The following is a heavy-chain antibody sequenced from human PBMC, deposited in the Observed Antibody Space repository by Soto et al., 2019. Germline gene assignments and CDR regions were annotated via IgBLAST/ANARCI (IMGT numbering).Heavy chain of an antibody. Sequence: QVILVQSGAEVQKPGASLKVSCKASGYIFSANYIHWGRQAPGQGLELLGWLNPHSGPTNYAQKFLGRVTMCADRSANSAFMDLARLKSDGTAVYYCVTAHALGFSIWFDPLGRGTLVTVSS. CDR2: LNPHSGPT. J-gene: IGHJ5*02. CDR3: VTAHALGFSIWFDP. CDR1: GYIFSANY. D-gene: IGHD3-10*01. V-gene: IGHV1-2*02.